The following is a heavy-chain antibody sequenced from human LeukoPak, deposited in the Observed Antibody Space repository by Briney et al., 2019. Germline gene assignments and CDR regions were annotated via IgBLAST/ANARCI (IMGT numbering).Heavy chain of an antibody. J-gene: IGHJ4*02. V-gene: IGHV3-66*01. CDR3: ARGGKWELVDY. CDR1: GFTVSSNY. Sequence: GGSLRLSCAASGFTVSSNYMSWVRQAPGKGLEWVSVIYSGGSTYYADSVKGRLTISRDNSKNTLYLQMNSLRAEDTAVYYCARGGKWELVDYWGQGTLVTVSS. D-gene: IGHD1-26*01. CDR2: IYSGGST.